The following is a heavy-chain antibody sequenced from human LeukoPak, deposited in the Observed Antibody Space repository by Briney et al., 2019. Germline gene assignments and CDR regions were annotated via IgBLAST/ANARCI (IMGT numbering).Heavy chain of an antibody. V-gene: IGHV3-23*01. CDR1: GFTFSNYA. CDR3: ARDLNTIFGTDY. CDR2: ISADGGST. Sequence: GGSLRLSCAASGFTFSNYAMTWVRQAPGKGLEWVSTISADGGSTFYADSVKGRFTISRDNSKNKLYLQMTSLRVDDTALYYCARDLNTIFGTDYWGQGTLVTVS. D-gene: IGHD3-3*02. J-gene: IGHJ4*02.